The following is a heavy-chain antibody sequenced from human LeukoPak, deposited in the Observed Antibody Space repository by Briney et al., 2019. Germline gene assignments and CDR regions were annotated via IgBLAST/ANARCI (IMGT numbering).Heavy chain of an antibody. CDR2: MNPNSGNT. V-gene: IGHV1-8*03. J-gene: IGHJ6*04. CDR1: GYTFTSYD. Sequence: GASVKVSCKASGYTFTSYDINWVRQATGQGLEWMGWMNPNSGNTGYAQKFQGRVTITRNTSISTAYMELSSLRSEDTAVYYCARGAVNYDFWSGYSMDVWGKGTTVTVSS. D-gene: IGHD3-3*01. CDR3: ARGAVNYDFWSGYSMDV.